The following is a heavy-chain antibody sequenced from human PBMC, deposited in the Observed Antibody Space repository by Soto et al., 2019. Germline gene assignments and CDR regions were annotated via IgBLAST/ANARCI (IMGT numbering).Heavy chain of an antibody. CDR2: IIPILGIA. D-gene: IGHD5-12*01. J-gene: IGHJ4*02. CDR1: GGTFSSYT. CDR3: ARAMKGYSGYGLFDY. Sequence: ASVKVSCKASGGTFSSYTISWVRQAPGQGLEWMGRIIPILGIANYAQKFQGRVTITADKSTSTAYMELSSLRSEDTAVYYCARAMKGYSGYGLFDYWGQGTLVTVSS. V-gene: IGHV1-69*02.